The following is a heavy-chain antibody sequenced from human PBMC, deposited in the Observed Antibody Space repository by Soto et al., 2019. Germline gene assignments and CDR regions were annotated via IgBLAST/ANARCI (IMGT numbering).Heavy chain of an antibody. D-gene: IGHD6-19*01. CDR3: SRDRSGPDY. V-gene: IGHV3-74*01. CDR2: INSGGSIT. CDR1: GFTFSSYW. Sequence: GGSLRLSCAASGFTFSSYWMHWVRQAPGKGLVWVSRINSGGSITSYADPVKGRFTISRDNAKNTLYLQMNSLRAEDTAVYYCSRDRSGPDYWGQGTLVTAPQ. J-gene: IGHJ4*02.